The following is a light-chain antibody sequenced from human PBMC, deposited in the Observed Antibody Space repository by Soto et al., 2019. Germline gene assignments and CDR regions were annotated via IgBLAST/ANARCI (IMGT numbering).Light chain of an antibody. J-gene: IGKJ1*01. CDR1: QSLRSR. CDR2: DVS. Sequence: DIQMSQSPSALSASVGDRVTITCRASQSLRSRLAWYQQKPGRAPKLLIFDVSSLQDGVPSRFSGSGSGTGFTITISSLQPDDFATYYCQQYNSAWTFGQGTKVDIK. CDR3: QQYNSAWT. V-gene: IGKV1-5*01.